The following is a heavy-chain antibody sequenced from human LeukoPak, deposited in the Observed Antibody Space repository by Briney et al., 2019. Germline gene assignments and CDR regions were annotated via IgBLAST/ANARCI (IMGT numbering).Heavy chain of an antibody. J-gene: IGHJ4*02. V-gene: IGHV1-2*02. CDR3: ARVTGYCSSTSCYTFDY. Sequence: ASVKVSCKASGYTFTGYYMHWVRQAPGQGLEWMGWINPNSGGTNYAQKFQGRVTMTRATSISTAYMELSRLRSDDTAVYYCARVTGYCSSTSCYTFDYWGQGTLVTVSS. CDR1: GYTFTGYY. D-gene: IGHD2-2*02. CDR2: INPNSGGT.